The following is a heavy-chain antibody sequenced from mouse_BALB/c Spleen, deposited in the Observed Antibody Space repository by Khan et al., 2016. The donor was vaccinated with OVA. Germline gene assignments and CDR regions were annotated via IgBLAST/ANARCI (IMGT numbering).Heavy chain of an antibody. CDR1: GYSFTSYL. V-gene: IGHV1-5*01. CDR3: ARGGYSAFAY. Sequence: EVQLQQSGTVLARPGASVKMSCKASGYSFTSYLIHWVKQRPGQGLEWIGDIYPGNSDTTYNQKFKDKATLPAGTSANPAYMELSSLTNEDSAVYYCARGGYSAFAYWGQGTLVTVSA. J-gene: IGHJ3*01. D-gene: IGHD2-12*01. CDR2: IYPGNSDT.